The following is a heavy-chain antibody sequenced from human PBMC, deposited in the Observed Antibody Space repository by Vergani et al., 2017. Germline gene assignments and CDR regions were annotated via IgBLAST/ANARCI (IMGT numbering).Heavy chain of an antibody. V-gene: IGHV4-34*01. CDR1: GGSFSGYY. Sequence: QVQLQQWGAGLLKPSETLSLTCAVYGGSFSGYYWSWIRQPPGKGLEWIGEINHSGSTNYNPSLKSRVTISVDTSKNQLSLKLSSVTAADTAVYYCARARITMVRGVIIRIPFDPWGQGTLVTVSS. J-gene: IGHJ5*02. CDR2: INHSGST. CDR3: ARARITMVRGVIIRIPFDP. D-gene: IGHD3-10*01.